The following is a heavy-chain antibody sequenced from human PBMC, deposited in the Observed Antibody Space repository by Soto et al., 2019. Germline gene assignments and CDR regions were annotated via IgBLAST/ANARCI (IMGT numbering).Heavy chain of an antibody. CDR1: SYVIESGHY. Sequence: PSDTLSLTCVDSSYVIESGHYWGWVRQPPGKGLEWVGSIYDSGTTYYNPSLRSRVTISADTSKNQFSLSLTSVTAADTAVYYCARSPQYYTPGSSPFDYWGPGTMVTVSS. D-gene: IGHD3-3*01. CDR2: IYDSGTT. J-gene: IGHJ4*03. V-gene: IGHV4-38-2*01. CDR3: ARSPQYYTPGSSPFDY.